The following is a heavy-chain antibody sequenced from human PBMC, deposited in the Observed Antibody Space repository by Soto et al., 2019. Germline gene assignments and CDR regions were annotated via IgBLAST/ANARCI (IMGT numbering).Heavy chain of an antibody. D-gene: IGHD6-6*01. J-gene: IGHJ6*02. CDR3: ARDSSSRSDYYYYYGMDV. Sequence: QVQLVQSGAEVKKPGSSVKVSCKASGGTFSSYAISWVRQAPGQGLEWMGGIIPIFGTANYAQKFQGRVTLTADESTSTAYMELSSLRSEDTAVYYCARDSSSRSDYYYYYGMDVWGQGTTVTVSS. CDR2: IIPIFGTA. CDR1: GGTFSSYA. V-gene: IGHV1-69*12.